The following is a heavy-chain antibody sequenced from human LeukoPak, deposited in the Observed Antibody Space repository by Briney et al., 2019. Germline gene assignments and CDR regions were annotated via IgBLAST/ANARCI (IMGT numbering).Heavy chain of an antibody. CDR1: GFTFSSYS. Sequence: GGSLRLSCATSGFTFSSYSMNWVRQAPGKGLEWVSSISSSSSYIYYADSVKGRFTISRDNAKNSLYLQMNSLRAEDTAVYYCARGYGSGSYSGYWGQGTLVTVSS. V-gene: IGHV3-21*01. J-gene: IGHJ4*02. CDR3: ARGYGSGSYSGY. CDR2: ISSSSSYI. D-gene: IGHD3-10*01.